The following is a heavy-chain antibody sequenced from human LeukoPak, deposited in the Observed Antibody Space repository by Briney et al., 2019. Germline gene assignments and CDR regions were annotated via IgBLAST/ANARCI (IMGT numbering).Heavy chain of an antibody. J-gene: IGHJ5*02. CDR1: GFSFSSNS. D-gene: IGHD1-26*01. CDR2: ISGSGGRS. V-gene: IGHV3-23*01. Sequence: GGSQRLSCAASGFSFSSNSMSWVRQAPGKGLEWVSAISGSGGRSFYADSVKGRFTISRDNSKNMVYLEMNSLRVEDTAVYYCGKDSYVGVNWFDPRGQGTLVTVSS. CDR3: GKDSYVGVNWFDP.